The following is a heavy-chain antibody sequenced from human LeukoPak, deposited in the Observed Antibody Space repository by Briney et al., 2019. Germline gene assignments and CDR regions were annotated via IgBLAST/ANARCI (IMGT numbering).Heavy chain of an antibody. CDR1: GYTFTGYY. V-gene: IGHV1-2*02. D-gene: IGHD1-1*01. Sequence: ASVKVSCKASGYTFTGYYMHGVRQAPGRGLEWMGWINPNSGGTNYAQKFQGRVTMTRDTSISTAYMELSRLRSDDTAVYYCARDNNWNDAPSFDYWGQGTLVTVSS. J-gene: IGHJ4*02. CDR2: INPNSGGT. CDR3: ARDNNWNDAPSFDY.